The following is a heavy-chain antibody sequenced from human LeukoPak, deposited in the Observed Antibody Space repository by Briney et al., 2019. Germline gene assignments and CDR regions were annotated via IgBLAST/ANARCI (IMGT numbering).Heavy chain of an antibody. CDR3: ARVTPYSSSWSDY. V-gene: IGHV4-39*07. Sequence: SETLSLTCTVSGGSISSSSYYRGWIRQPPGKGLEWIGSIYYSGSTYYNPSLKSRVTISVDTSKNQFSLKLSSVTAADTAVYYCARVTPYSSSWSDYWGQGTLVTVSS. D-gene: IGHD6-13*01. J-gene: IGHJ4*02. CDR1: GGSISSSSYY. CDR2: IYYSGST.